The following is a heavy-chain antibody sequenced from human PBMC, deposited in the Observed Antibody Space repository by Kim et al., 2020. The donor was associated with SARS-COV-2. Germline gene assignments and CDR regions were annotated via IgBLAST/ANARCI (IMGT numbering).Heavy chain of an antibody. D-gene: IGHD3-22*01. Sequence: SETLSLTCTVSGGSISSYYWSWIRQPPGKGLEWIGYIYYSGSTNYNPSLKSRVTISVDTSKNQFSLKLSSVTAADTDVYYCARLMYYYDSSGYSDAFDI. V-gene: IGHV4-59*08. J-gene: IGHJ3*02. CDR2: IYYSGST. CDR1: GGSISSYY. CDR3: ARLMYYYDSSGYSDAFDI.